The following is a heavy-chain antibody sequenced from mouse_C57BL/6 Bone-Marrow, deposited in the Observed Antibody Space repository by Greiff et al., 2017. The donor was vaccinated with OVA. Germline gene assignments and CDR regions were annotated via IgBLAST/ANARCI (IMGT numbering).Heavy chain of an antibody. Sequence: DVQLVESGGGLVQPGGSLKLSCAASGFTFSDYYMYWVRQTPEKRLEWVAYISNGGGSTYYPDTVKGRFTISRDNAKNTLYLQMSRLKSEDTAMYYCARGDDYDRDYWGQGTSVTVSS. J-gene: IGHJ4*01. CDR2: ISNGGGST. CDR1: GFTFSDYY. V-gene: IGHV5-12*01. CDR3: ARGDDYDRDY. D-gene: IGHD2-4*01.